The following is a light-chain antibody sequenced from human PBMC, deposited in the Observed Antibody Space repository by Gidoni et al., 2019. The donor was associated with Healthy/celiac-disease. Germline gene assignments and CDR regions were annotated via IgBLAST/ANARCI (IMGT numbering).Light chain of an antibody. CDR2: DAS. CDR1: QDISNY. V-gene: IGKV1-33*01. CDR3: QQYDNLPFT. Sequence: DIQMTQSPSSLSASVGDRVTITCQASQDISNYLNWYQQKPGKAPKLLIYDASNLETGVPSTFSGSGPGTDFTFTISILQPEDIATYYCQQYDNLPFTFGPGTKVDIK. J-gene: IGKJ3*01.